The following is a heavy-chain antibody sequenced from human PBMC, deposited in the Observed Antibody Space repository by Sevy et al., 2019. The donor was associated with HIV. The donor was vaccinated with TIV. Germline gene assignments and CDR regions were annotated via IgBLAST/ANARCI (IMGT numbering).Heavy chain of an antibody. CDR3: ARDGGLGYCTGGSCNRYYYYYGLDV. V-gene: IGHV3-23*01. CDR2: ISGSSGLT. Sequence: GGSLRLSCAASGFSFMPYAMSWVRQAPGKGLEWVSGISGSSGLTYYADSVKGRFTISRDNSKNTLYLQMKNLRPDDTAVYYCARDGGLGYCTGGSCNRYYYYYGLDVWGQGTTVTVSS. J-gene: IGHJ6*02. D-gene: IGHD2-15*01. CDR1: GFSFMPYA.